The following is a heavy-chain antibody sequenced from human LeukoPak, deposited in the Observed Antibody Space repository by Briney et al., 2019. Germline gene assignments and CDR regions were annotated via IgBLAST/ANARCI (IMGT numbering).Heavy chain of an antibody. J-gene: IGHJ3*02. CDR3: ARVGSTYCSSTSCYAAKAFDI. Sequence: GSLRLSCAASGFTFSSYEMNWVRQAPGKGLEWVSYISSSGSTIYYADSVKGRFTISRDNAKNSLYLQMNSLRAEDTAVYYCARVGSTYCSSTSCYAAKAFDIWGQGTMVTVSS. CDR2: ISSSGSTI. V-gene: IGHV3-48*03. CDR1: GFTFSSYE. D-gene: IGHD2-2*01.